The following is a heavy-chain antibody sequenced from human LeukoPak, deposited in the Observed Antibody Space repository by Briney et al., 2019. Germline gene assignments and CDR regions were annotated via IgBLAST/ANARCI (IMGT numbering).Heavy chain of an antibody. CDR3: ARRGWYDRHAFDI. D-gene: IGHD6-19*01. CDR2: IKQDGSEK. J-gene: IGHJ3*02. V-gene: IGHV3-7*01. CDR1: GFTFSSYW. Sequence: PGGSLRLSCAASGFTFSSYWMSWVRQAPGKGLEWVANIKQDGSEKYYVDSVEGRFTISRDNAKNSLYLQMNSLRAEDTAVYYCARRGWYDRHAFDIWGQGTMVTVSS.